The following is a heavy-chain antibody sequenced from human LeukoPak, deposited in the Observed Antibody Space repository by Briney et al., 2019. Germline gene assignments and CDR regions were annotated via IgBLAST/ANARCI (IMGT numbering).Heavy chain of an antibody. V-gene: IGHV3-23*01. Sequence: GGSLRLSCAASGFTFSSYGKSWVRQAPGKGLEWVSAISGSGGGTYYPESVKGRFTISRDNSRNTLSLQMNSLRAEDTAVYYCAKDLGSRYCSGTSCYDPLDYWGQGTLVTVSS. CDR1: GFTFSSYG. D-gene: IGHD2-2*01. CDR2: ISGSGGGT. CDR3: AKDLGSRYCSGTSCYDPLDY. J-gene: IGHJ4*02.